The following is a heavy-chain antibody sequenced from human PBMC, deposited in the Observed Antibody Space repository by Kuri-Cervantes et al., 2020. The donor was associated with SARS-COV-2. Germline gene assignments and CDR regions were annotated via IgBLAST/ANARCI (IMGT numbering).Heavy chain of an antibody. J-gene: IGHJ4*02. Sequence: GGSLRLSCVASGFTFGAYTLNWVRQAPGKGLEWVSSISSSSSYIYYADSVKGRFTISRDNAKNSLYLQMNSLRAEDTAVYYCARDLRLGNSLDYWGQGTLVTVSS. CDR2: ISSSSSYI. CDR1: GFTFGAYT. D-gene: IGHD7-27*01. CDR3: ARDLRLGNSLDY. V-gene: IGHV3-21*01.